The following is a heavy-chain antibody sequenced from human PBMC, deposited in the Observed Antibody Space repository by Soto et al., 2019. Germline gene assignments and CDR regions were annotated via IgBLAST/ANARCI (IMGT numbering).Heavy chain of an antibody. CDR1: GYTFTSYD. Sequence: EASVKVSCKASGYTFTSYDINWVRQATGQGLEWMGWMNPNSGNTGYAQKFQGRVTMTRNTSISTAYMELSSLRSEDTAVYYCARVMHCSSTSCPRGGMDVWGQGTTVTVSS. CDR3: ARVMHCSSTSCPRGGMDV. D-gene: IGHD2-2*01. V-gene: IGHV1-8*01. J-gene: IGHJ6*02. CDR2: MNPNSGNT.